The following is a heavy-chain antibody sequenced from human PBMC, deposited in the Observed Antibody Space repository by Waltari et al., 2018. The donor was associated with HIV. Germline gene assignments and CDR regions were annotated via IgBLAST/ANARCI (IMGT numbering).Heavy chain of an antibody. D-gene: IGHD5-12*01. CDR1: GFSLSTSGMC. Sequence: QVTLRESGPALVKPTQTLTLTCTFSGFSLSTSGMCVSWIRQPPGKALEWLARIDWDDDKYYSTSLKTRLTISKDTSKNQVVLTMTNMDPVDTATYYCARSRWLQFPTYYYYYGMDVWGQGTTVTVSS. CDR3: ARSRWLQFPTYYYYYGMDV. J-gene: IGHJ6*02. CDR2: IDWDDDK. V-gene: IGHV2-70*15.